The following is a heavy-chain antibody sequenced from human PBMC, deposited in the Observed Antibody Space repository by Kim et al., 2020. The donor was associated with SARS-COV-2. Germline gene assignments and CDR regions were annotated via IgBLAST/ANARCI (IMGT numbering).Heavy chain of an antibody. CDR3: ARVVGAMDGGSWFDP. V-gene: IGHV1-69*04. CDR2: IIPILGIA. Sequence: SVTVSCKASGGTFSSYAISWVRQAPGQGLEWMGRIIPILGIANYAQKFQGRVTITADKSTSTAYMELSSLRSEDTAVYYCARVVGAMDGGSWFDPWGQGTLVTVSS. D-gene: IGHD1-26*01. J-gene: IGHJ5*02. CDR1: GGTFSSYA.